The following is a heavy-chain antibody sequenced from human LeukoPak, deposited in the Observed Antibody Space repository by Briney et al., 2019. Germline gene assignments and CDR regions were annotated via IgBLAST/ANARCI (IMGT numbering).Heavy chain of an antibody. Sequence: RPGGSLRLSCAASEFTFSNYAMNWVRQAPGQGLEWVSGISSSGDRTYYADSVKGRFTISRDNSKNTLYLQMNSLRAEDTALYYCAKSEGINHYHWFDPWGQGTQVTVSS. CDR1: EFTFSNYA. CDR2: ISSSGDRT. J-gene: IGHJ5*02. V-gene: IGHV3-23*01. CDR3: AKSEGINHYHWFDP. D-gene: IGHD6-13*01.